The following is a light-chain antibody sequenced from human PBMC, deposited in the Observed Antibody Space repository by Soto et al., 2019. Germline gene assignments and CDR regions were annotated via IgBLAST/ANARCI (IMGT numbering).Light chain of an antibody. CDR2: DAS. CDR3: QQFSSYPLT. V-gene: IGKV3-20*01. CDR1: QTVRNNY. J-gene: IGKJ4*01. Sequence: VLPQSPGTLSLSPGERATLSCRASQTVRNNYLAWYQQKPGQAPRLLIYDASSRATGIPDRFSGGGSGTDFTLTISRLEPEDFAVYYCQQFSSYPLTFGGGTKVEIK.